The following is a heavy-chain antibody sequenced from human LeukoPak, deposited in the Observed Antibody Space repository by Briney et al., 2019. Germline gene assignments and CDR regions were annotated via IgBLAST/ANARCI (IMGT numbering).Heavy chain of an antibody. CDR2: IDYSGST. D-gene: IGHD3-16*01. CDR3: ARKENAYYYFDY. Sequence: PSETLSLTCTVSGGSISSYYWSWIRQPPGKGLEWIGYIDYSGSTNYNPSLKSRVTISVDTSKNHFSLKLSSGTDADTAVYYCARKENAYYYFDYWGQGTLVTVSS. V-gene: IGHV4-59*01. CDR1: GGSISSYY. J-gene: IGHJ4*02.